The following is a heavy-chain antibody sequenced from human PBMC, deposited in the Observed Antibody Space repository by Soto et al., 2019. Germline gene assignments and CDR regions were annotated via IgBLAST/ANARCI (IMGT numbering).Heavy chain of an antibody. Sequence: QVQLVESGGGVVQPGRSLRLSCAASGFTFSYHALNWVRQAPGKGLEWVAVISYDGDNKYIAESVKGRFTISRDNSKNTVSLQMNGLRAEDTAMYFCARGTTTSAFSAMDVWGKGTTVTVSS. CDR2: ISYDGDNK. D-gene: IGHD1-1*01. J-gene: IGHJ6*04. CDR1: GFTFSYHA. CDR3: ARGTTTSAFSAMDV. V-gene: IGHV3-30-3*01.